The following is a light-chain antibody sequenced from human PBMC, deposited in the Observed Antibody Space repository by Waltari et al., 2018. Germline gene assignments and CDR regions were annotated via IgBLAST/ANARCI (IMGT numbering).Light chain of an antibody. CDR3: SSYAGSNTLV. V-gene: IGLV2-8*01. CDR2: EVN. Sequence: QSALTQPPSASGSPGQSVTISCSGTNSDIGTYNYVSWFQQHPGRAPKLLIYEVNKRPAGGPDRFSGSKSDHRASLTVSGLQADDEAVYHCSSYAGSNTLVFGGGTRLTVL. CDR1: NSDIGTYNY. J-gene: IGLJ2*01.